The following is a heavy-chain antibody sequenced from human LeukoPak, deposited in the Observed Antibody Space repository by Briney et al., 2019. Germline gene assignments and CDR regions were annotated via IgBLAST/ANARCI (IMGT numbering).Heavy chain of an antibody. Sequence: HPSETLSLTCAVYGGSFSGYYWSWIRQPPGKGLEWIGEINHSGSTNYNPSLKSRVTISVDTSKNQFSLKLSSVTAADTAVYYCARGLHIAVEYNWFDPWGQGTLVTVSS. CDR3: ARGLHIAVEYNWFDP. V-gene: IGHV4-34*01. D-gene: IGHD2-21*01. CDR2: INHSGST. CDR1: GGSFSGYY. J-gene: IGHJ5*02.